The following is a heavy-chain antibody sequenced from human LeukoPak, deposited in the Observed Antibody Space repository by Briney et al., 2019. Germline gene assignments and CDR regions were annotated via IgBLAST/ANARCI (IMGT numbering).Heavy chain of an antibody. CDR2: ISSSGSTI. CDR3: ARDRWFGELSPRGYYYYYTDV. CDR1: GFTFSSYE. V-gene: IGHV3-48*03. J-gene: IGHJ6*03. Sequence: GGSLRLSCAASGFTFSSYEMNWVRQAPGKGLEWVSYISSSGSTIYYADSVKGRFTISRDNAKNSLYLQMNSLRAEDTAVYYCARDRWFGELSPRGYYYYYTDVWGKGTTVTISS. D-gene: IGHD3-10*01.